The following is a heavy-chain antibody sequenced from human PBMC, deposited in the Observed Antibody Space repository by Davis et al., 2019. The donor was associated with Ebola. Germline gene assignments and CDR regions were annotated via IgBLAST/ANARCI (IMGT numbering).Heavy chain of an antibody. D-gene: IGHD1-26*01. CDR3: ARSIVGARGYWFDP. CDR2: ISSSSSYI. J-gene: IGHJ5*02. Sequence: GESLKISCAASGFTFSSYGMHWVRQAPGKGLEWVSSISSSSSYIYYADSVKGRFTISRDNAKNSLYLQMNSLRAEDTAVYYCARSIVGARGYWFDPWGQGTLVTVSS. CDR1: GFTFSSYG. V-gene: IGHV3-21*01.